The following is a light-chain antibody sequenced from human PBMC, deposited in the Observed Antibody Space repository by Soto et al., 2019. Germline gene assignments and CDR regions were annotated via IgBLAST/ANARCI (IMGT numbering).Light chain of an antibody. J-gene: IGKJ1*01. Sequence: EGVLTQSPGTLSLSPGERATVSCRASQSVSGNSLAWYQQRPGQAPRLLIYAASIRATGIPDRFSGGGSGTDFTLTISRLQPEDFAVYYCHQYGTSPWTFGHGTKVEIK. CDR3: HQYGTSPWT. CDR1: QSVSGNS. V-gene: IGKV3-20*01. CDR2: AAS.